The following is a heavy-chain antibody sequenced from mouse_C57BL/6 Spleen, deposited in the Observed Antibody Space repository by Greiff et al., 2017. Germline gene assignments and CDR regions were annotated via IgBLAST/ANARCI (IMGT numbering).Heavy chain of an antibody. Sequence: QVQLQQSGAELVKPGASVKLSCKASGYTFTSYWMRWVKQRPGQGLEWIGMIHPNSGSTNYNEKFKSKATLTVDKSSSTAYMQLSSLTAEDSAVYYCARRVYEYAGGFDYWGQGTTRTVSS. D-gene: IGHD2-4*01. CDR3: ARRVYEYAGGFDY. CDR2: IHPNSGST. CDR1: GYTFTSYW. V-gene: IGHV1-64*01. J-gene: IGHJ2*01.